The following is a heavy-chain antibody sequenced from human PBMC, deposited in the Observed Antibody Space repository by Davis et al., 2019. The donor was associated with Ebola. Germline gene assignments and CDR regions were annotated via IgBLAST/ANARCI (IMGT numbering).Heavy chain of an antibody. Sequence: GGSLRLSCAASGFTFSSYWMSWVRQAPGKGLEWVSAISGSGGSTYYAGSVKGRFTISRDNSKNTLYLQMNSLRVEDTAVYYCARDLRGSYDYWGQGTLVTVSS. CDR1: GFTFSSYW. CDR2: ISGSGGST. V-gene: IGHV3-23*01. D-gene: IGHD1-26*01. CDR3: ARDLRGSYDY. J-gene: IGHJ4*02.